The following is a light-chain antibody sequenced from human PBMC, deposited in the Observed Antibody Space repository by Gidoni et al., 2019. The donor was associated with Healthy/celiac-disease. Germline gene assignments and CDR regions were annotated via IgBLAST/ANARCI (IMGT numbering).Light chain of an antibody. Sequence: DIQMTQSPSTLSASVGDRVTITCRSSQSISSWLAWYQQKPGKAPKLLIYKASSLESGVPSRFSGSGSGTEFTLTISSLQPDDFATYYCQQYNSYSLTFGGGTKVEIK. V-gene: IGKV1-5*03. CDR3: QQYNSYSLT. CDR1: QSISSW. J-gene: IGKJ4*01. CDR2: KAS.